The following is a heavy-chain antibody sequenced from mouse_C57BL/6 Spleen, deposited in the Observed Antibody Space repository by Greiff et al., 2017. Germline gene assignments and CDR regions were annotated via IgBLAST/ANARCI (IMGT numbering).Heavy chain of an antibody. CDR2: ISSGSSTI. V-gene: IGHV5-17*01. J-gene: IGHJ1*03. CDR1: GFTFSDYG. CDR3: ARGGYYPYWYFDV. Sequence: DVHLVESGGGLVKPGGSLKLSCAASGFTFSDYGMHWVRQAPEKGLEWVAYISSGSSTIYYADTVKGRFTISRDNAKNTLFLQMTSLRSEDTAMYYCARGGYYPYWYFDVWGTGTTVTVSS. D-gene: IGHD2-3*01.